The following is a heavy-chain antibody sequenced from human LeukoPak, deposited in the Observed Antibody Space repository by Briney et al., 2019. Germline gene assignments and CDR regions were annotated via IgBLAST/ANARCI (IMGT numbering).Heavy chain of an antibody. Sequence: PSETLSLTCTVSGGSISSYYWSWIRQPPGKGLEWIGYIYYSGSTNYNPSLKSRVTISVDTSKNQFSLKLSSVTAADTAVYYCARLHYYDSSGYPEGFDPWGQGTLVTVSS. CDR2: IYYSGST. V-gene: IGHV4-59*08. J-gene: IGHJ5*02. D-gene: IGHD3-22*01. CDR1: GGSISSYY. CDR3: ARLHYYDSSGYPEGFDP.